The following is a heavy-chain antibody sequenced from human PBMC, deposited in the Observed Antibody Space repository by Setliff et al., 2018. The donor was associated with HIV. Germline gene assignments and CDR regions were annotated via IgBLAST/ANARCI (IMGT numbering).Heavy chain of an antibody. V-gene: IGHV4-38-2*02. D-gene: IGHD3-22*01. Sequence: SETLSLTCNVSGYSISSGYFWGWIRQPPGKGLEWIGTMYHSGSTYYNPSLKSRVTMFFDTSEDHFSLRLSSVTAADTAVYYCASRWGSYYDTNGHPFDYWGQGTLVTVSS. CDR1: GYSISSGYF. CDR3: ASRWGSYYDTNGHPFDY. CDR2: MYHSGST. J-gene: IGHJ4*02.